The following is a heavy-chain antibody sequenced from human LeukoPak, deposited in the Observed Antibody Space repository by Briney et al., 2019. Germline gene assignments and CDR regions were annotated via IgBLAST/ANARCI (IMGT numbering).Heavy chain of an antibody. V-gene: IGHV4-59*01. D-gene: IGHD5-18*01. CDR3: AREAGGYSYGYFDY. CDR2: IYYSGST. CDR1: GGSISSYY. Sequence: PSETLSLTCTVSGGSISSYYWSWIRQPPGKGLEWIGYIYYSGSTNYNPSLKSRVTISVDTSKNQFSLKLSSVTAADTAVYYCAREAGGYSYGYFDYWGQGTLVTVSS. J-gene: IGHJ4*02.